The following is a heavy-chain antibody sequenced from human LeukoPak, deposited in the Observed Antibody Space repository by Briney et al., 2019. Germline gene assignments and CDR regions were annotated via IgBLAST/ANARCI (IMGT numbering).Heavy chain of an antibody. Sequence: GASVKVSCKASGGTFSSYAISWVRQAPGQGLEWMGGIIPIFGTANYAQKFQGRVTITADESTSTAYMELSSLRSEDTAVYYCARYRGWAGYTYGFYYWGQGTLVTVSS. D-gene: IGHD5-18*01. CDR3: ARYRGWAGYTYGFYY. CDR1: GGTFSSYA. J-gene: IGHJ4*02. CDR2: IIPIFGTA. V-gene: IGHV1-69*13.